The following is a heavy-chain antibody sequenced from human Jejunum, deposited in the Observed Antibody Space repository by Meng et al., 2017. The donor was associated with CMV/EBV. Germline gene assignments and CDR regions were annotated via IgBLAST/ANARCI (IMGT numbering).Heavy chain of an antibody. V-gene: IGHV4-59*11. D-gene: IGHD3-3*01. CDR2: IYYNGDT. J-gene: IGHJ5*02. CDR1: GDSLSSHY. Sequence: SGDSLSSHYWNWIRQPPGKGLEWTGYIYYNGDTNYNPSLKSRATISVDTSKNQFSLRLNSVTAADTAVYYCARDLDPYDFWAWFDPWGLGTLVTVSS. CDR3: ARDLDPYDFWAWFDP.